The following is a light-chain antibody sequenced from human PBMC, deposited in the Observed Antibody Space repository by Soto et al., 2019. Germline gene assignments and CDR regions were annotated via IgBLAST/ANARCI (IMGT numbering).Light chain of an antibody. CDR3: QQLRSDTST. CDR2: EAS. Sequence: DVKMTQAPPTLVASVGDRVTITCRASEKIKNWLAWYQQTPGKAPKVLITEASRLETEGPSRFSGSGYETNFTLTITSLQTVDFATYCCQQLRSDTSTFGQGTRLEIK. J-gene: IGKJ5*01. CDR1: EKIKNW. V-gene: IGKV1-5*01.